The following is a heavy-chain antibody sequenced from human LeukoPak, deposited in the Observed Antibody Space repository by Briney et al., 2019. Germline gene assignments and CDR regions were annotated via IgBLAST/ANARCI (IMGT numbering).Heavy chain of an antibody. CDR2: IKSTADGGTT. CDR3: TTYGGYEGLSDH. Sequence: PGGSLGLSCAASGFTFSEPWMGWVRQAPGMGLEWVGRIKSTADGGTTDYAAAVQGRFIISRDDSKDTLYLQMNSLKTEDTAMYYCTTYGGYEGLSDHWGQGTLVTVSS. V-gene: IGHV3-15*01. J-gene: IGHJ5*02. CDR1: GFTFSEPW. D-gene: IGHD5-12*01.